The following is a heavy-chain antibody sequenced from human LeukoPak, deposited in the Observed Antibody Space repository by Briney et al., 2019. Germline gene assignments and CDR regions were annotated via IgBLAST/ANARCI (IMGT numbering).Heavy chain of an antibody. V-gene: IGHV3-21*05. Sequence: GGSLRLSCVASGFTFSIYSMNWVRQAPGKGLEWVSYISKNSDDIYNADSVRGRFTISRDNAKNSLYLQMNSLRAEDTAVYHCARVRPGHYCDYWGQGILVTVSS. CDR2: ISKNSDDI. CDR3: ARVRPGHYCDY. CDR1: GFTFSIYS. J-gene: IGHJ4*02.